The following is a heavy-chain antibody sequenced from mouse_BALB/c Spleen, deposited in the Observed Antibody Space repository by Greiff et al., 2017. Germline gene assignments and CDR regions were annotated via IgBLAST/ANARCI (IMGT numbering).Heavy chain of an antibody. CDR1: GYSFTSYW. V-gene: IGHV1-5*01. CDR3: TRAGTSGYAMDY. Sequence: VQLKQSGTVLARPGASVKMSCKASGYSFTSYWMHWVKQRPGQGLEWIGAIYPGNSDTSYNQKFKGKAKLTAVTSASTAYMELSSLTNEDSAVYYCTRAGTSGYAMDYWGQGTSVTVSS. J-gene: IGHJ4*01. D-gene: IGHD4-1*01. CDR2: IYPGNSDT.